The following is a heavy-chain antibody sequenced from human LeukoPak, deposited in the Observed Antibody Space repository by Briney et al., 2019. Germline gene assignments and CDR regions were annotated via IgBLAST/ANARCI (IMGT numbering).Heavy chain of an antibody. J-gene: IGHJ3*02. Sequence: GASVKVSCKASGYTFTSYGISWVRQAPGQGLEWMGWISAYNGNTNYAQKLQGRVTMTTDTSTSTAYMELRSLRSDDTAVYYCARGDFWSGYYTRAAFDIWGQGTMVTVSS. CDR3: ARGDFWSGYYTRAAFDI. D-gene: IGHD3-3*01. CDR1: GYTFTSYG. V-gene: IGHV1-18*01. CDR2: ISAYNGNT.